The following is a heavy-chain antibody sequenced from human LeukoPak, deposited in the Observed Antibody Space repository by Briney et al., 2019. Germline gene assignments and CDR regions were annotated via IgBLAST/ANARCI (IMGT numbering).Heavy chain of an antibody. CDR3: ARAGYYGAFDI. CDR1: AFSFSSSW. CDR2: INSDGSST. J-gene: IGHJ3*02. D-gene: IGHD3-3*01. V-gene: IGHV3-74*01. Sequence: GGSLRLSCAASAFSFSSSWMHWVGQAPGKGLVWVSRINSDGSSTSYADSVEGRFTISRDNAKNTLYLQMNSLRAEDTAVYYCARAGYYGAFDIWGQATMVTVPS.